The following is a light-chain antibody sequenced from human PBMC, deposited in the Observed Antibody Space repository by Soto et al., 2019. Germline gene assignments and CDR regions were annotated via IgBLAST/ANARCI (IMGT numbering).Light chain of an antibody. Sequence: IVLTQSPATLALSSGERATLSCRASQSVSSYLAWYQQKGGQAPRLLIYDASSRATGIPARFSGSGSGTDFTLTISSLEPEDFAVYYCQQRSSWPLTFGGGTKVDIK. J-gene: IGKJ4*02. V-gene: IGKV3-11*01. CDR1: QSVSSY. CDR2: DAS. CDR3: QQRSSWPLT.